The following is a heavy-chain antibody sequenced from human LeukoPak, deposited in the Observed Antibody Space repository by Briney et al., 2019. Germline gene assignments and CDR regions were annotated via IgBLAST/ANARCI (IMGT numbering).Heavy chain of an antibody. J-gene: IGHJ5*02. D-gene: IGHD3-22*01. CDR3: ARDRPNYYESNGHYYRQDGDH. CDR2: MCRSAGCT. CDR1: GFTFTIYA. V-gene: IGHV3-23*01. Sequence: GGSLRLSCAASGFTFTIYAMSWVRQATGQGLEWVGCMCRSAGCTYYAGCVKGRFTTFRDNSKNILYLQMNSLSAEDTAIYYCARDRPNYYESNGHYYRQDGDHWGQGTLVTVSS.